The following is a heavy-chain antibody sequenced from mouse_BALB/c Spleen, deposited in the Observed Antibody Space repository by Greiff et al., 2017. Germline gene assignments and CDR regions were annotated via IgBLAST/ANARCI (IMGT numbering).Heavy chain of an antibody. V-gene: IGHV2-9*02. CDR2: IWAGGST. CDR3: ARDPRYAY. Sequence: VMLVESGPGLVAPSQSLSITCTVSGFSLTSYGVHWVRQPPGKGLEWLGVIWAGGSTNYNSALMSRLSISKDNSKSQVFLKMNSLQTDDTAMYYCARDPRYAYWGQGTLVTVSA. CDR1: GFSLTSYG. J-gene: IGHJ3*01. D-gene: IGHD1-1*01.